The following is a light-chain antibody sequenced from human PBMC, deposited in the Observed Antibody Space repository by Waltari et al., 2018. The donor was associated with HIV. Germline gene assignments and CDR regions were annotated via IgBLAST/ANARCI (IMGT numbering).Light chain of an antibody. Sequence: DLVTTQSPLSLRVPPGEPAPIPCRASHSLLHSNGYNYVDWYLQKPGQSPQLLIYLGSNRASGVPDRFSSSGSGTDCTLEISRVEAEDVGVYYCMQALQAPYSFGQGTKLEIK. CDR3: MQALQAPYS. J-gene: IGKJ2*03. V-gene: IGKV2-28*01. CDR2: LGS. CDR1: HSLLHSNGYNY.